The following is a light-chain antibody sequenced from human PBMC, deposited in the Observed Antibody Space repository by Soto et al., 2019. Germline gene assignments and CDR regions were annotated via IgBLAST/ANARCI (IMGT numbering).Light chain of an antibody. CDR1: QGVSSY. CDR3: QESYSPFWGT. J-gene: IGKJ1*01. V-gene: IGKV1-39*01. Sequence: DIQMTQSPSSLSASVGDRVNITCRASQGVSSYLAWHQQKPGKAPKLLIYAASTLQSGVPSRFSGSGSGTDFTLTISSLQPEDSATYYCQESYSPFWGTCSQGTKVDIK. CDR2: AAS.